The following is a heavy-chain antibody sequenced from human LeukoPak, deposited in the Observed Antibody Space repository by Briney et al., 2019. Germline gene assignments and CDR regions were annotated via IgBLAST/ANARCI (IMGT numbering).Heavy chain of an antibody. V-gene: IGHV1-3*01. CDR3: ARDRLAVAGTELDY. Sequence: GASVKVSCKASGYTFISYAMHWVRQAPGQRHEWMGWINAGNGNTKYSQKFQGRVTITRDTSASTAYMELSSLRSEDTAVYYCARDRLAVAGTELDYWGQGTLVTVSS. D-gene: IGHD6-19*01. J-gene: IGHJ4*02. CDR2: INAGNGNT. CDR1: GYTFISYA.